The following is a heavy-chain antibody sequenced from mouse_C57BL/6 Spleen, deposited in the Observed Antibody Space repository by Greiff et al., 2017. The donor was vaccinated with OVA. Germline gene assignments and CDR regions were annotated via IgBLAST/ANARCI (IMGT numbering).Heavy chain of an antibody. D-gene: IGHD2-5*01. CDR1: GYAFTNYL. J-gene: IGHJ4*01. CDR2: INPGSGGT. CDR3: ARKGYSNYGAMDY. V-gene: IGHV1-54*01. Sequence: VQLVESGAELVRPGTSVKVSCKASGYAFTNYLIEWVKQRPGQGLEWIGVINPGSGGTNYNEKFKGKATLTADKSSSTAYMQLSSLTSEDSAVYFCARKGYSNYGAMDYWGQGTSVTVSS.